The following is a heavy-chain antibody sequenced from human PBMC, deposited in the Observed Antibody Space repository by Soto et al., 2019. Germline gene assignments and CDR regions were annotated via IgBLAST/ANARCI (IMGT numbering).Heavy chain of an antibody. V-gene: IGHV3-30*02. J-gene: IGHJ4*02. D-gene: IGHD3-9*01. CDR3: AKDNDYNISPRPGNFDC. Sequence: DSVKGRFTVSRDNSRNTLYLQMNSLRAEDTAVYYCAKDNDYNISPRPGNFDCWGLGTLVTVSS.